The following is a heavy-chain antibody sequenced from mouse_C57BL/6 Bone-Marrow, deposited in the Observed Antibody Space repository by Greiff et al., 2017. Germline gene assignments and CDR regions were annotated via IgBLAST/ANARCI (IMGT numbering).Heavy chain of an antibody. CDR1: GYTFTSYG. V-gene: IGHV1-81*01. J-gene: IGHJ4*01. CDR2: IYPRSGNT. D-gene: IGHD1-1*02. CDR3: GGRYYGMDY. Sequence: QVQLQQSGAELARPGASVKLSCKASGYTFTSYGIRWVKQRTGQGLEWIGEIYPRSGNTYYNQKFKGKDTLTADKSSSTAYMEIRSLTYEDAAVYCCGGRYYGMDYWGQGTLVTVSA.